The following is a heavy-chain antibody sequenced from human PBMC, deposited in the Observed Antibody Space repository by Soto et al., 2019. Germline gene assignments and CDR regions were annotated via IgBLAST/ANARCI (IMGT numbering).Heavy chain of an antibody. CDR1: GFTFSSYS. D-gene: IGHD4-17*01. CDR2: ISNNGDST. J-gene: IGHJ4*02. CDR3: MGYGGNSV. Sequence: GGSLRLSCAASGFTFSSYSMHWIRQAPGKGLEYVSGISNNGDSTYYANSVKGRFTISRDNSKNTVSLQMNSLRADDAAVYYCMGYGGNSVWGQGTQVTVSS. V-gene: IGHV3-64*01.